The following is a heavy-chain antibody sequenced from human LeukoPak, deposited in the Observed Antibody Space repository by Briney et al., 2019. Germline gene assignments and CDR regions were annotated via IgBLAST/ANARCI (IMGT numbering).Heavy chain of an antibody. CDR2: ISYDGSNK. J-gene: IGHJ6*02. CDR3: ARGGGAFQKYYYDYYGMDV. CDR1: GFTFSSYA. V-gene: IGHV3-30-3*01. Sequence: GGSLRLSCAASGFTFSSYAMHWVRQAPGKGLEWVAVISYDGSNKYYADSVKGRFTISRDNSKNTLYLQMNSLRAEDTAVYYCARGGGAFQKYYYDYYGMDVWGQGTTVTVSS.